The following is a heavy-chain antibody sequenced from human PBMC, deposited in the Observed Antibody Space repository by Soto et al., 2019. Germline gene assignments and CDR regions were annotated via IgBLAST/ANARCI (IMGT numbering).Heavy chain of an antibody. Sequence: QVQLQQWGAGLLKPSETLSLTCAVYGGSFSGYYWSWIRQPPGKGLEWIGEINHSGSTNYNPSLNGRVTISVDTSKNQFSPKLRAVTAADTAVYYCARGITTVTPAMGDYWGQGTLVTVSS. CDR1: GGSFSGYY. V-gene: IGHV4-34*01. D-gene: IGHD4-17*01. CDR3: ARGITTVTPAMGDY. J-gene: IGHJ4*02. CDR2: INHSGST.